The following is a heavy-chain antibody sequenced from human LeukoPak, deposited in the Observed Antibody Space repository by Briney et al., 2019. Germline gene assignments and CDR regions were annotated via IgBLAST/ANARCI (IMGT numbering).Heavy chain of an antibody. CDR1: GFTFSNYW. Sequence: GGSLRLSCAASGFTFSNYWMHWVCQDPGKGLVWVSFINPDGSTTNYADSVKGRFTISRDNAKNALYLQMNSLRAEDTAVYYCAKDLHYGSADYWGQGTLVTVSS. J-gene: IGHJ4*02. D-gene: IGHD3-10*01. CDR2: INPDGSTT. CDR3: AKDLHYGSADY. V-gene: IGHV3-74*01.